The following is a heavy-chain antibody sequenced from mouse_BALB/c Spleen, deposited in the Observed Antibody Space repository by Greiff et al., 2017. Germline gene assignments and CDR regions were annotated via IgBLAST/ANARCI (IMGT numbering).Heavy chain of an antibody. CDR2: IRRDGST. CDR1: GFSLTGYG. D-gene: IGHD3-1*01. Sequence: VQLLESGPGLVAPSPCLSISCTVSGFSLTGYGVNWVRQPPGKGLEWLGMIRRDGSTDYNSALKSRLSISKDNSKSQVFFKMNSLQTDDTARYYCARRGTRGGWFAYWGQGTLVTVSA. CDR3: ARRGTRGGWFAY. J-gene: IGHJ3*01. V-gene: IGHV2-6-7*01.